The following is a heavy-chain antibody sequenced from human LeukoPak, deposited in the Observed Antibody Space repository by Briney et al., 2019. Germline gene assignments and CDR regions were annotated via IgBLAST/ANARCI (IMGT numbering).Heavy chain of an antibody. V-gene: IGHV1-2*02. CDR1: GYTFTGYY. J-gene: IGHJ4*02. CDR3: ATYLSIAAAGALFDY. Sequence: ASVKLSCKASGYTFTGYYMHWVRQAPGQGLEWMGWINPNGGGTNYAQKFQGRVTMTRDTSISTAYMELSRLRSDDTAVYYCATYLSIAAAGALFDYWGQGTLVTVSS. CDR2: INPNGGGT. D-gene: IGHD6-13*01.